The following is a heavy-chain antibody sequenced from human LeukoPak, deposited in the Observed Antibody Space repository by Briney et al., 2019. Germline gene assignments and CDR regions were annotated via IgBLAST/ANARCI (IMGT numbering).Heavy chain of an antibody. CDR2: INHSGST. Sequence: GSLRLSFAASGLTFSDYYMSWIRQPPGKGRKGIGEINHSGSTNYNSSLKSRVTISVDTSKNQFSLKLSSVTAADTAVYYCASASAPLLWFGELSYGMDVWGQGTTVTVSS. CDR1: GLTFSDYY. D-gene: IGHD3-10*01. CDR3: ASASAPLLWFGELSYGMDV. J-gene: IGHJ6*02. V-gene: IGHV4-34*01.